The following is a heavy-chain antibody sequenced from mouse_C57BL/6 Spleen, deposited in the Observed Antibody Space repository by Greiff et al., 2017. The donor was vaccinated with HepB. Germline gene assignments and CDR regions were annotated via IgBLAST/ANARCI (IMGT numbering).Heavy chain of an antibody. V-gene: IGHV1-20*01. CDR2: INPYNGDT. D-gene: IGHD1-1*01. J-gene: IGHJ3*01. CDR3: ARDGSFFAY. Sequence: EVQLQQSGPERGKPGDSVKISCKASGYSFTGYFMNWVMQSHGKSLEWIGRINPYNGDTFYNQKFKGKATLTVDKSSSTAHMELRSLTSEDSAVYYCARDGSFFAYWGQGTLVTVSA. CDR1: GYSFTGYF.